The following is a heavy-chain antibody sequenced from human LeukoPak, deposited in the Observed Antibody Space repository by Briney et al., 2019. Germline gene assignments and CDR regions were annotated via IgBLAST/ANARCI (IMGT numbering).Heavy chain of an antibody. Sequence: GASVKVSCKASNYTFTSYGISWVRQAPGQGLEWMGWISGYNGNTNYAQKFQGRVTMTEDTSTDTAYMELSSLRSEDTAVYYCATVDYGDSQDDAFDIWGQGTMVTVSS. CDR2: ISGYNGNT. D-gene: IGHD4-17*01. V-gene: IGHV1-18*01. CDR3: ATVDYGDSQDDAFDI. CDR1: NYTFTSYG. J-gene: IGHJ3*02.